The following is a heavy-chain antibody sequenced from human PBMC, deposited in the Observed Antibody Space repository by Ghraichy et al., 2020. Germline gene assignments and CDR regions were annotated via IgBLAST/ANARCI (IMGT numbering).Heavy chain of an antibody. V-gene: IGHV3-23*01. Sequence: GGSLRLSCAASGFTFSSYAMHWVRQALGKGLVWVSGMSGSGSSTYYADSVEGRFTISRDNSKNTLYLQMNSLRAEDTAVYYCATAQTIVVVSAVPCYYYGLGGGGQGT. CDR3: ATAQTIVVVSAVPCYYYGLGG. J-gene: IGHJ6*02. CDR2: MSGSGSST. CDR1: GFTFSSYA. D-gene: IGHD2-2*01.